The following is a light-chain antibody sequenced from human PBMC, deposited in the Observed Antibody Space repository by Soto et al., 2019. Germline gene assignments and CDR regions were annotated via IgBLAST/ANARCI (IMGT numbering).Light chain of an antibody. CDR1: QSLLHITGETF. V-gene: IGKV2D-29*02. CDR2: EVS. CDR3: MQSTQLPPT. Sequence: DFVRTQTPLSLSVAPGPPASISCKSSQSLLHITGETFLFWYLQKPGQSPQLLIYEVSTRVSGVPDRFSGSGSGTDFTLEISRVETDDVGIYYCMQSTQLPPTFGQGTRLEIK. J-gene: IGKJ5*01.